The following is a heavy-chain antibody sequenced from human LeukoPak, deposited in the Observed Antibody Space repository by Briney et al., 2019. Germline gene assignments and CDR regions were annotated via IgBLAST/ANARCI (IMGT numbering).Heavy chain of an antibody. CDR1: GFTFDDYA. CDR3: ARGGRDYDSSGYYDY. V-gene: IGHV3-9*01. Sequence: GGSLRLSCAASGFTFDDYAMHWVRQAPGKGLEWVSGISWNSGSIGYADSVKGRFTISRDNAKNSLYLQMNSLRAEDTAVYYCARGGRDYDSSGYYDYWGQGTLVTVSS. D-gene: IGHD3-22*01. J-gene: IGHJ4*02. CDR2: ISWNSGSI.